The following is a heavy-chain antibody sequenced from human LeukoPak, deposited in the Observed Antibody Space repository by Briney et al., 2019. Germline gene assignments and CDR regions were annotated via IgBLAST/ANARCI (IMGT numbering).Heavy chain of an antibody. CDR3: TTERPYFDN. V-gene: IGHV3-15*01. Sequence: GGSLRLSCAASGFTFSDAWMSWVRQAPGKGLEWVGRVKSKTHGGTTAYAAPVKGGFTISRDDSKTTVYLQMNSLKSEDAAMYYCTTERPYFDNWGQGTLVTVSS. CDR1: GFTFSDAW. CDR2: VKSKTHGGTT. J-gene: IGHJ4*02.